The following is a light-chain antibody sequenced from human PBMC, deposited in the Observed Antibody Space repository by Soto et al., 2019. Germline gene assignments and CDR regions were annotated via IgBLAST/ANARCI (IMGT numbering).Light chain of an antibody. Sequence: SALTQPASVFGSPGQSITFSCTGTSSDVGGYNFVSWYQQHPGKAPKLIIYEVSSRPSGVSNRFSGSKSGNTASLTISGLQPEDEADYYCSSYTTSTTVVFGTGTKVAVL. V-gene: IGLV2-14*03. J-gene: IGLJ1*01. CDR2: EVS. CDR3: SSYTTSTTVV. CDR1: SSDVGGYNF.